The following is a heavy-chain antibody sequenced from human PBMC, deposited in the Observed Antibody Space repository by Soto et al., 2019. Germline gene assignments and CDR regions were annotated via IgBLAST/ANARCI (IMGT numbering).Heavy chain of an antibody. J-gene: IGHJ6*02. D-gene: IGHD6-19*01. CDR3: ARAGPSSGSYYYYGLDL. CDR1: GFSFNRFA. V-gene: IGHV3-30-3*01. Sequence: PGGSLRLSCAASGFSFNRFAMHWVRQAPGKGLEWVAAISFDGTDKYNVDSVKGRFTISRDNSKNTLYLQMNSLRLEDTAVYYCARAGPSSGSYYYYGLDLWGQGTTVTSP. CDR2: ISFDGTDK.